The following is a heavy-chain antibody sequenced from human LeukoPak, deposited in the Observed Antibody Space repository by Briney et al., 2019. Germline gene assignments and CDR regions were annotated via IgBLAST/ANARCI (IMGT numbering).Heavy chain of an antibody. CDR2: INGSGRPI. CDR3: ARDSETETGWYYYGMDV. V-gene: IGHV3-48*03. CDR1: GFTLSNYE. J-gene: IGHJ6*02. D-gene: IGHD1-1*01. Sequence: QPGGSLRLSCAASGFTLSNYEMNWVRQAPGKGLEWVSYINGSGRPIYYADSVKGRFIISRDNAKNFLYPQIYSLRAEDTAIYYCARDSETETGWYYYGMDVWGQGTTVTVSS.